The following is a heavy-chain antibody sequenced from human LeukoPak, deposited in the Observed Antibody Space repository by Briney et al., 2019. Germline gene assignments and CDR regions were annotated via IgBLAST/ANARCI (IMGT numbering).Heavy chain of an antibody. V-gene: IGHV1-2*02. CDR3: ASGGYADY. CDR1: GYTFTGNY. Sequence: ASVKVSCKASGYTFTGNYMHWVRQAPGQGLEWMGWINPNSGGTHYPQKFQGRVTMTRDTSISTAYMELSRLRADDTAVYYCASGGYADYWGQGTLVTVSS. D-gene: IGHD3-16*01. J-gene: IGHJ4*02. CDR2: INPNSGGT.